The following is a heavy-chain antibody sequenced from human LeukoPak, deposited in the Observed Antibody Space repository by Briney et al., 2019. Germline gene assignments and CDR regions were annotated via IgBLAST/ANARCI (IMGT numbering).Heavy chain of an antibody. CDR3: AKNILTGLDWFDP. D-gene: IGHD3-9*01. J-gene: IGHJ5*02. CDR2: IYYSGST. Sequence: PSETLSLTCTVSGGSISSYYWSWIRQPPGKGLEWIGYIYYSGSTNYNPSLKSRVTISVDTSKNQFSLKLSSVTAADTAIYYCAKNILTGLDWFDPWGQGTLVTVSS. CDR1: GGSISSYY. V-gene: IGHV4-59*01.